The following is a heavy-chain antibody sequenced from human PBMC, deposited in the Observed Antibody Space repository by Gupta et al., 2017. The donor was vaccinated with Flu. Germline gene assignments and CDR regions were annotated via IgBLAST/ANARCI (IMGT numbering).Heavy chain of an antibody. J-gene: IGHJ6*03. D-gene: IGHD1-26*01. CDR2: IIPTFGTA. V-gene: IGHV1-69*06. Sequence: WVRQAPGQGLEWMGGIIPTFGTANYAQKFQGRVTITADKSTSTAYMELRSLRSEDTAVYYCARGGADGSYFRKTYYYYMDVWGGGTTVTVSS. CDR3: ARGGADGSYFRKTYYYYMDV.